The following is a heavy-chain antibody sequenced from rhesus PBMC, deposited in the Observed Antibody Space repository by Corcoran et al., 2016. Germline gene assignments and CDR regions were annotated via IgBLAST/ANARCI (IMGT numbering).Heavy chain of an antibody. CDR1: GGSISSNY. CDR3: ARDYDYDISSRDYFDY. CDR2: ISGSGGGT. J-gene: IGHJ4*01. D-gene: IGHD3-40*01. V-gene: IGHV4-173*01. Sequence: QVQLQESGPGLVTPSETLSLTCAVSGGSISSNYWSWIRQPPGKGLEWIGRISGSGGGTAYNPFRKIRVTISTDTSKNQFSVKLGSVTAADTAVYYCARDYDYDISSRDYFDYWGQGVLVTVSS.